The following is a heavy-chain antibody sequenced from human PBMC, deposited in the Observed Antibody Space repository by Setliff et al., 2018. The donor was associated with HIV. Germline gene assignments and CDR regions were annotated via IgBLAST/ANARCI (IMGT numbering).Heavy chain of an antibody. Sequence: PSETLSLTCTASGGSFTTYYWSWLRQPPGKELEWIGYFYTSGSTNYNPSLKSRVTISIDTSKNQFSLKLNAVTAADTAVYYCARRPPLTTGREYYFDFWGQGTLVTVSS. CDR2: FYTSGST. CDR1: GGSFTTYY. D-gene: IGHD1-1*01. CDR3: ARRPPLTTGREYYFDF. J-gene: IGHJ4*02. V-gene: IGHV4-4*09.